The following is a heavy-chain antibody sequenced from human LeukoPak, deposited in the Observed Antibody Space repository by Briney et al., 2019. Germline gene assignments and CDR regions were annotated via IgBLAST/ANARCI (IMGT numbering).Heavy chain of an antibody. Sequence: SETLSLTCTVSGHSITGGHYWDWIRQPPGKGLEWIGSIYPSGSTYNNPSLKSRVTISVDTSKNQFSLKLSSVTAADTAVYYCARETSQKGAHYMDVWGKGTTVTISS. D-gene: IGHD3-16*01. CDR3: ARETSQKGAHYMDV. J-gene: IGHJ6*03. CDR2: IYPSGST. CDR1: GHSITGGHY. V-gene: IGHV4-38-2*02.